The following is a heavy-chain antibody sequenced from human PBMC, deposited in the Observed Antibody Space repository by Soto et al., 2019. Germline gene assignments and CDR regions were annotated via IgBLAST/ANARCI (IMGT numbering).Heavy chain of an antibody. Sequence: QVQLQESGPGLVKPSQTLSLTCTVSGGSISSGGYYWSWIRQHPGKGLEWIGYIYYSGSTYYNPSLKSRVTISVDTSKNQFSLKLSSVTAADTAVYYCARAPPAGYCSSTSCYHPYNWFDPWGQGTLVTVSS. CDR1: GGSISSGGYY. D-gene: IGHD2-2*01. CDR3: ARAPPAGYCSSTSCYHPYNWFDP. V-gene: IGHV4-31*03. J-gene: IGHJ5*02. CDR2: IYYSGST.